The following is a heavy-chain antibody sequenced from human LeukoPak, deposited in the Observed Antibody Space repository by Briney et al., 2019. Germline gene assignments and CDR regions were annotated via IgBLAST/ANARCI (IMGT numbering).Heavy chain of an antibody. Sequence: GGSLRLSCAPSGFTVSSNYMSWVRQAPGKGLEWVLVVYSGGITYYADSVKGRFTISRGSSKNTLYLQMNTLRAEDTAVYYCARAPPVGGSNFRWYFDLWGRGTLVTVSS. CDR1: GFTVSSNY. J-gene: IGHJ2*01. D-gene: IGHD4-23*01. CDR3: ARAPPVGGSNFRWYFDL. CDR2: VYSGGIT. V-gene: IGHV3-66*01.